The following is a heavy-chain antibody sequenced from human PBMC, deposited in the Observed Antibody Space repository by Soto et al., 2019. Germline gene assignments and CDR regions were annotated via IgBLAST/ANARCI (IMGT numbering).Heavy chain of an antibody. CDR3: ARDGLGSGYWYYYYGMDV. CDR2: IYHSGST. Sequence: PSETLSLTCAVSGGSISSSNWWSWVRQPPGKGLEWIGEIYHSGSTNYNPSLKSRVTISVDKSKNQFSLKLSSVTAADTAVYYCARDGLGSGYWYYYYGMDVWGQGTTVTVSS. J-gene: IGHJ6*02. V-gene: IGHV4-4*02. D-gene: IGHD3-22*01. CDR1: GGSISSSNW.